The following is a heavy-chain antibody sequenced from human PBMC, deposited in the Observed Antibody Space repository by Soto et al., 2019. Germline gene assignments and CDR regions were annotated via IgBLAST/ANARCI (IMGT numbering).Heavy chain of an antibody. CDR2: INPANGKT. Sequence: QVQLVQSGAEVKKPGASVKVSCKASGYMFTTNAIHWVRQAPGHRLEWMAWINPANGKTKASQKYQGRVTFTRDTSATTAYMELTRLTPEDTAVYYCARHSGQWLVLGTVDYWGQGTLVTVSS. V-gene: IGHV1-3*01. D-gene: IGHD6-19*01. CDR1: GYMFTTNA. J-gene: IGHJ4*02. CDR3: ARHSGQWLVLGTVDY.